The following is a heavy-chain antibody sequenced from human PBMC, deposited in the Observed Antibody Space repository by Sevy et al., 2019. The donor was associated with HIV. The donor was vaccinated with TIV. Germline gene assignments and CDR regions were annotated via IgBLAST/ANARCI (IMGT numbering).Heavy chain of an antibody. J-gene: IGHJ4*02. V-gene: IGHV3-74*01. CDR2: MNTDGRST. CDR3: ATPRFDF. Sequence: GGSLRLSCEASGFDFSSHWMQWVRQAPGKGLVWVSRMNTDGRSTNYADSVKGRFNISRDNAKNTLYLEMNNLRDEDTAVYFGATPRFDFWGPGTLVTVSS. CDR1: GFDFSSHW.